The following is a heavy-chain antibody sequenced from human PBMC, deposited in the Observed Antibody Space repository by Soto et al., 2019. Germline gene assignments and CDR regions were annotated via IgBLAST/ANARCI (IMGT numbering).Heavy chain of an antibody. D-gene: IGHD2-2*01. CDR2: MSSSGDMT. CDR3: ARDCASTSCSVWRH. Sequence: EVQLLESGGDLVQPGGSLRLSCAASGFSLNNFAMTWVRQAPGKGLEWISGMSSSGDMTSYADSVEGRFIISRDNSKXXXXXXXXXXXXXXTXLYYCARDCASTSCSVWRHWGQGTLVTVSS. V-gene: IGHV3-23*01. CDR1: GFSLNNFA. J-gene: IGHJ4*02.